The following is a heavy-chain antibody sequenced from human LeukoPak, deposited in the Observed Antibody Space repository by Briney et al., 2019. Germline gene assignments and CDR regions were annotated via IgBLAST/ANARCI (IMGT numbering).Heavy chain of an antibody. CDR1: GFTFSDYY. CDR2: ISSSGSTI. V-gene: IGHV3-11*01. CDR3: ARVFGEWERTWVAFDI. Sequence: GGSLRLSCAASGFTFSDYYMSWIRQAPGKGLEWVSYISSSGSTIYYADSVKGRFTISRDNAKNSLYLQMNSLRAEDTAVYYCARVFGEWERTWVAFDIWGQGTMVTVSS. D-gene: IGHD1-26*01. J-gene: IGHJ3*02.